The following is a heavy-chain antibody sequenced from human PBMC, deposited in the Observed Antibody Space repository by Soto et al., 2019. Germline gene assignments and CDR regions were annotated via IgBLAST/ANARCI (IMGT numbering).Heavy chain of an antibody. CDR1: GGSVSSGSYY. D-gene: IGHD1-26*01. Sequence: LSLTCTVSGGSVSSGSYYWSWIRQPPGKGLEWIGYIYYSGSTNYNPSLKSRVTISVDTSKNQFSLKLSSVTAADTAVYYCARDGGSYRSHFDYWGQGTLVTVSS. J-gene: IGHJ4*02. V-gene: IGHV4-61*01. CDR2: IYYSGST. CDR3: ARDGGSYRSHFDY.